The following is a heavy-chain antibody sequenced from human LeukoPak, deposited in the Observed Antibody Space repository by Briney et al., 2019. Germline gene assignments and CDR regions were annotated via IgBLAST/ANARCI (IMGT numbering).Heavy chain of an antibody. J-gene: IGHJ4*02. CDR2: ISSSSSYI. CDR3: ARATTYDILTGFSDY. Sequence: GGSLRLSCAASGFTFSSYSMNWVRQAPGKGLEWVSSISSSSSYIYYADSVKGRFTISRDNAKKSLYLQMNSLRAEDTAVYYCARATTYDILTGFSDYWGQGTLVTVSS. CDR1: GFTFSSYS. D-gene: IGHD3-9*01. V-gene: IGHV3-21*01.